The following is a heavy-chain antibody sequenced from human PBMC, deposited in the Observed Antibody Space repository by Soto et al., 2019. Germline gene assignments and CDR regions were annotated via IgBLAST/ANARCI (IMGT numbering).Heavy chain of an antibody. V-gene: IGHV3-21*05. CDR1: GFALSSHS. CDR3: ARELQPRARREFDC. D-gene: IGHD2-15*01. CDR2: ISSNSADK. Sequence: EVQLVESGGGLVQPGGSLRLSCATSGFALSSHSMNWVRQAPGKGLEWVSLISSNSADKFYADAVKGRFSMSRDNGENLMWLQMDGLRVEDTAIYYCARELQPRARREFDCWGQGVMVTVSS. J-gene: IGHJ5*01.